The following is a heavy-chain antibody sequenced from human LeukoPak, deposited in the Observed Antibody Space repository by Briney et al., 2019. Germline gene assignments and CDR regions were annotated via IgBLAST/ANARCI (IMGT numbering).Heavy chain of an antibody. CDR3: AREPYCTNGVCSAY. V-gene: IGHV4-4*07. Sequence: PSETLSLTCPVSGGSISSYYWSWIRQPAGKGLEWIGRIYTSGNTNYNPSLKSRVTMSVDTSKNQFSLKLSSVTAADTAVYYCAREPYCTNGVCSAYWGQGTLVTVSS. CDR2: IYTSGNT. D-gene: IGHD2-8*01. CDR1: GGSISSYY. J-gene: IGHJ4*02.